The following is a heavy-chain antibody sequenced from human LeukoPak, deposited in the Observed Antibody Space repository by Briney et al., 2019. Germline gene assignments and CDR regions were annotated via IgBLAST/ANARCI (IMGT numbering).Heavy chain of an antibody. Sequence: PGGSLRLSCAASGFTFAAYSMNWVRQAPGKGLEWVSSVIVPTGSMYYGDSVKGRFTISRDNAMNSLYLQMGSLRAEDTAVYYCARDFARTGDYHHFDYWGQGTLVIVSS. V-gene: IGHV3-21*01. J-gene: IGHJ4*02. CDR3: ARDFARTGDYHHFDY. CDR2: VIVPTGSM. CDR1: GFTFAAYS. D-gene: IGHD7-27*01.